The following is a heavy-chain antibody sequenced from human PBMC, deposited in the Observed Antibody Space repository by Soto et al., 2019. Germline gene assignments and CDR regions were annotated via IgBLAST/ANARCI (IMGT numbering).Heavy chain of an antibody. CDR2: IWYDGSNK. D-gene: IGHD6-13*01. V-gene: IGHV3-33*01. CDR1: GFTFSSYG. Sequence: GGSLRLSCAASGFTFSSYGMHWVRQAPGKGLEWVAVIWYDGSNKYYADSVKGRFTISRDNSKNTLYLQMNSLRAEDTAVYYCARDDRGSSCSDYWGQGTLVTVSS. J-gene: IGHJ4*02. CDR3: ARDDRGSSCSDY.